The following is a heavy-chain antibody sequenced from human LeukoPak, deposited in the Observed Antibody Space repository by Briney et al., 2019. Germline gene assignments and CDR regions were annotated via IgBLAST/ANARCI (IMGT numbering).Heavy chain of an antibody. J-gene: IGHJ4*02. D-gene: IGHD6-13*01. CDR2: INWNGGST. CDR1: GFTFDDYG. V-gene: IGHV3-20*01. CDR3: ARDSVRAAAGSFDY. Sequence: PGGSLRLSCAASGFTFDDYGMSWVRQAPGKGLEWVSGINWNGGSTGYADSVKGRFTISRDNAKNSLYLQMNSLRAEDTALYHCARDSVRAAAGSFDYWGQGTLVTVSS.